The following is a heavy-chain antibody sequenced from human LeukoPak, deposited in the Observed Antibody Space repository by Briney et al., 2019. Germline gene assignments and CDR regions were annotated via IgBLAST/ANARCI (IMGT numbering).Heavy chain of an antibody. CDR2: MSPSGTT. V-gene: IGHV4-61*01. J-gene: IGHJ4*02. CDR1: GDSVSSGNYY. CDR3: AWGHDDRSGPFDY. Sequence: KSSGTLSLTCTVSGDSVSSGNYYLTWIRQPPGKGLDWITYMSPSGTTKYNPSLKSRVTTSVDTSRTQFSLRLSSVTAADTAMYYCAWGHDDRSGPFDYWGQGTLVTVSS. D-gene: IGHD3-22*01.